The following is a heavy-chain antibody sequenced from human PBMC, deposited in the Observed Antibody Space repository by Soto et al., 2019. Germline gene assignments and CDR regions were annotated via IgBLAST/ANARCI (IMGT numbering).Heavy chain of an antibody. J-gene: IGHJ6*03. Sequence: PGGSLRLSCAASGFTFSSYAMSWVRQAPGKGLEWVSAINSRGGRTYYADSVKGRFTISRDNSKNTLYLQMNSLRAEDTAVYYCANRKRDYYTDFWGKGTTVTVSS. CDR3: ANRKRDYYTDF. CDR1: GFTFSSYA. CDR2: INSRGGRT. V-gene: IGHV3-23*01.